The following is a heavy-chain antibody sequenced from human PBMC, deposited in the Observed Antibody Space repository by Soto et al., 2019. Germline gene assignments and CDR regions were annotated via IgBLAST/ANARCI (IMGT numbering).Heavy chain of an antibody. CDR3: TRWFGESLFDY. CDR1: GFTFSGSA. CDR2: IRNKADSYAT. J-gene: IGHJ4*02. V-gene: IGHV3-73*01. D-gene: IGHD3-10*01. Sequence: EVQLVESGRGLAQPGGSLKLSCAASGFTFSGSAIHWVRQASGKGLEWVGRIRNKADSYATEYAASVKGRFTVSRDDSKNTAYLQMNSLKTEDTAVYYCTRWFGESLFDYWGQGALVTVSS.